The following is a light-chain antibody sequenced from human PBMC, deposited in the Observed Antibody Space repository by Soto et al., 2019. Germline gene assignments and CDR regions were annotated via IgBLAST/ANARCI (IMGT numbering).Light chain of an antibody. Sequence: EKGFAKWRGTVPLCAGVRATSSCWFSQSVGGSYLAWCQHKPGLARRLLVYGAFNRAGGIPDRFSGIWSGTYFTLAINRLGPGDFSVYYCQQDSGSPQTVGQGTKVDIK. CDR2: GAF. V-gene: IGKV3-20*01. J-gene: IGKJ1*01. CDR3: QQDSGSPQT. CDR1: QSVGGSY.